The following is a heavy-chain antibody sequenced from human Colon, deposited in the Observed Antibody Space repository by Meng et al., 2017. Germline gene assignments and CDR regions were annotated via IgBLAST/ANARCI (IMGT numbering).Heavy chain of an antibody. CDR1: GDSVSSNTAA. CDR3: ARDHGYSYGLPLDY. J-gene: IGHJ4*02. V-gene: IGHV6-1*01. Sequence: QVQLQQLGPGLVKPSQTLSLTCVISGDSVSSNTAAWNWIRQSPSRGLEWLGRTYYRSKWYNEYAVSVKSRMTFNADTSKNQVSLQVNSVTPEDTAVYYCARDHGYSYGLPLDYWGQCILVTVSS. D-gene: IGHD5-18*01. CDR2: TYYRSKWYN.